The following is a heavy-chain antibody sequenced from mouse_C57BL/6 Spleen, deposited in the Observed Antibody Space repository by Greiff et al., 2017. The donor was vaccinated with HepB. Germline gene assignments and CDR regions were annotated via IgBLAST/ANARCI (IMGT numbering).Heavy chain of an antibody. D-gene: IGHD2-13*01. Sequence: VQLQQPGAELVRPGSSVKLSCKASGYTFTSYWMHWVKQRPIQGLEWIGNIDPSDSETHYNQKFKDKATLTVDKSSSTAYMQLNSLTSEDSAVYYCARGDDWYFDVWGTGTTVTVSS. J-gene: IGHJ1*03. CDR3: ARGDDWYFDV. CDR2: IDPSDSET. V-gene: IGHV1-52*01. CDR1: GYTFTSYW.